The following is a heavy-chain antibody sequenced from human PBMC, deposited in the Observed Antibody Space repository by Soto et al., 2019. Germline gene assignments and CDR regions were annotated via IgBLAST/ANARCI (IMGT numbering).Heavy chain of an antibody. CDR3: VRLKPGTAAFDY. CDR1: GFTLNSNW. D-gene: IGHD6-13*01. V-gene: IGHV3-74*01. Sequence: PGGSLRLSCAASGFTLNSNWMHWVRQAPGKGLVWVSRINADGSMTNYADSVRGRFTLSTDNANSTLYLQLNSLRAEDTAVYYCVRLKPGTAAFDYWGQGTLVTVSS. CDR2: INADGSMT. J-gene: IGHJ4*02.